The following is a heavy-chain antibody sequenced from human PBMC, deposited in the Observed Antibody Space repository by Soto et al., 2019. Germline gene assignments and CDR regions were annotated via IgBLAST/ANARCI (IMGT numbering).Heavy chain of an antibody. CDR3: ARAYCSSTSCYRRPFGHWFDP. Sequence: GESLKISCKGSGYSFTSYWIGWVRQMPGKGLEWMGIIYPGDSDTRYSPSFQGQVTISADKSISTAYLQWSSLKASDTAMYYCARAYCSSTSCYRRPFGHWFDPWGQGTLVTVSS. V-gene: IGHV5-51*01. J-gene: IGHJ5*02. D-gene: IGHD2-2*02. CDR1: GYSFTSYW. CDR2: IYPGDSDT.